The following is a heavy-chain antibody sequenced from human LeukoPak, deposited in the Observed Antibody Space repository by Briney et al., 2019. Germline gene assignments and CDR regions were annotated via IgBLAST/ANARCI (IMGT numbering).Heavy chain of an antibody. CDR2: IYCSGST. CDR1: GGSISSSY. D-gene: IGHD6-19*01. CDR3: ATWGIAVAGTFDY. Sequence: PSETLSLTCTVSGGSISSSYWSWIRQPPGKGLEWIGYIYCSGSTNYNPSSKSRVAISVDTSKNQFSLKLSSVTAADTAVYYCATWGIAVAGTFDYWGQGTLVTVST. J-gene: IGHJ4*02. V-gene: IGHV4-59*08.